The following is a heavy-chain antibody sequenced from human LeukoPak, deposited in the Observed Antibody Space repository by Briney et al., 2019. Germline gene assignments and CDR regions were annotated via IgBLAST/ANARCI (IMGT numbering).Heavy chain of an antibody. CDR2: MNPNSGNT. D-gene: IGHD5-24*01. CDR3: ARGDGYNPHYGMGV. J-gene: IGHJ6*02. CDR1: GYTFTSYD. Sequence: ASVKVSCKASGYTFTSYDINWVRQATGQGLEWMGWMNPNSGNTGYAQKFQGRVTMTRNTSISTAYMELSSLRSEDTAVYYCARGDGYNPHYGMGVWGQGTTVTVSS. V-gene: IGHV1-8*01.